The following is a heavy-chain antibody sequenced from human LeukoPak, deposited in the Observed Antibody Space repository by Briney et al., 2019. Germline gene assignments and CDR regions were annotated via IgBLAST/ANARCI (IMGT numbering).Heavy chain of an antibody. Sequence: SETLSLTCTVSGGSISSYYWSWIRQPPGKGLEWIGYIYYSGSTNYNPSLKSRVTISVDTSKNQFSLKLSSMTAADTAVYYCARDTTTYSSSWPDAFDIWGQGTMVTVSS. CDR3: ARDTTTYSSSWPDAFDI. V-gene: IGHV4-59*01. J-gene: IGHJ3*02. CDR1: GGSISSYY. D-gene: IGHD6-13*01. CDR2: IYYSGST.